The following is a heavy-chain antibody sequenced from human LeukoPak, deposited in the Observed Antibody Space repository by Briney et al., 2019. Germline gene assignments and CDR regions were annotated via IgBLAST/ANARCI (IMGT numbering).Heavy chain of an antibody. J-gene: IGHJ1*01. D-gene: IGHD3-3*01. Sequence: PSETLSLTCAVYGGSFSGYYWSWIRQPPGKGLEWIGEINHSGSTNYNPSLKSRATISVDTSKNQFSLKLSSVTAADTAVYYCARRSSYSYFQHWGQGTLVTVSS. CDR2: INHSGST. V-gene: IGHV4-34*01. CDR1: GGSFSGYY. CDR3: ARRSSYSYFQH.